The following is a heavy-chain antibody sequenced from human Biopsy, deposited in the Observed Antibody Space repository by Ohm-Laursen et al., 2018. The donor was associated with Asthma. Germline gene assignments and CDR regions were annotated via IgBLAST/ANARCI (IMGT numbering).Heavy chain of an antibody. CDR2: IYYSGST. J-gene: IGHJ4*02. CDR3: ARERAGYYGSGSYLGY. V-gene: IGHV4-61*01. CDR1: GGSMSSSSYY. D-gene: IGHD3-10*01. Sequence: SETLSLTCTVSGGSMSSSSYYWGWIRQPPGKGLEWIGYIYYSGSTNYNPSLKSRVTISVDTSKNQFSLKLSSVTAADTAVYYCARERAGYYGSGSYLGYWGQGTLVTVSS.